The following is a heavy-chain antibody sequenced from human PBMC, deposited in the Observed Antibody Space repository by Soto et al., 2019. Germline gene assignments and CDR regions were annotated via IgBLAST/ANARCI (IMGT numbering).Heavy chain of an antibody. CDR1: GFTFSSYG. Sequence: QVQLVESGGGVVQPGRSLRLSCAASGFTFSSYGMHWVRQAPGKGLEWVAVIWYDGSNKYYADSVKGRFTISRDNSKNTLYLQMNSLRAEDTAVYYCARDNPGDYGGPAFDYWGQGTLVTVSS. J-gene: IGHJ4*02. CDR2: IWYDGSNK. V-gene: IGHV3-33*01. D-gene: IGHD4-17*01. CDR3: ARDNPGDYGGPAFDY.